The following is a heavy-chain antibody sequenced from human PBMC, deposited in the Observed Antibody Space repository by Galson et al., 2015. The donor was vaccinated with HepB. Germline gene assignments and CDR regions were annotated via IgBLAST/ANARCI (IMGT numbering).Heavy chain of an antibody. D-gene: IGHD4/OR15-4a*01. Sequence: SVKVSCKASGGTFKNDDISWVRQAPGQGLEWMGRIIPILRLVNYAQNLKGRVTITADESTGTAYLAVSSLRFDDTAVYYRARAGNIMTLVGLRFDDWGQGTLVTVSS. J-gene: IGHJ4*02. CDR3: ARAGNIMTLVGLRFDD. V-gene: IGHV1-69*04. CDR2: IIPILRLV. CDR1: GGTFKNDD.